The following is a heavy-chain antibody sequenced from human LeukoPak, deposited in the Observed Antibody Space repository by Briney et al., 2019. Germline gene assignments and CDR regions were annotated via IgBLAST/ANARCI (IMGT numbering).Heavy chain of an antibody. CDR2: IRYDGSNK. V-gene: IGHV3-30*02. CDR3: AKDNIAAAAFDY. Sequence: GGSLRLSCAASGFIFSTYGMHWVRQAPGKGLEWVAFIRYDGSNKYYADSVKGRFTISRDNSKNTLYLQMNSLRAEDTAVYYCAKDNIAAAAFDYWGQGTLVTVSS. D-gene: IGHD6-13*01. CDR1: GFIFSTYG. J-gene: IGHJ4*02.